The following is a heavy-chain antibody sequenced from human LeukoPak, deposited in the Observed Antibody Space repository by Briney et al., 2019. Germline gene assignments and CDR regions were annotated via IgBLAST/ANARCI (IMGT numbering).Heavy chain of an antibody. CDR2: ISSSGSTI. V-gene: IGHV3-48*03. J-gene: IGHJ6*03. CDR3: ARDHYYSYYMHV. CDR1: ALTHSSYE. Sequence: GGCMTLACLVNALTHSSYEIHWVRQAEWRGLAWVAYISSSGSTIYYGDCVKGRSRTCRDNPKHSLSLPMNSLLADVADVYYYARDHYYSYYMHVWGKSTTVTV. D-gene: IGHD3-10*01.